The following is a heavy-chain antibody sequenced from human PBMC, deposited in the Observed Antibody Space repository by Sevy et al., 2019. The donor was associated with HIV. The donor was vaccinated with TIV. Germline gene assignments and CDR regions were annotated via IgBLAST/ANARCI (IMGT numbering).Heavy chain of an antibody. V-gene: IGHV1-46*01. D-gene: IGHD2-15*01. CDR3: ARGSGGRSGWFDP. Sequence: ASLKVSCKASGYTFTSYYMNWVRRAPGQGLEWMGIVNPSGGSTSYAQKFQGRVTMTRDTSTSTVYMGLSRLRSEDTAVYYCARGSGGRSGWFDPWGQGTLVTVSS. J-gene: IGHJ5*02. CDR1: GYTFTSYY. CDR2: VNPSGGST.